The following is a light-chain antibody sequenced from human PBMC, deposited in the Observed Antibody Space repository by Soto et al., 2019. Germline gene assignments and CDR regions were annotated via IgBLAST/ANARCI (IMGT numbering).Light chain of an antibody. CDR3: QQYGSSPWT. Sequence: EIVLTHSPGTLSLSPGERATLSFSSSQSISRNYLAWYQQKPGQAPRLLIYGASSRATGIPDRFSGSGSGTDFTLTISRLEPEDFAMYFCQQYGSSPWTFGQGTKVDIK. CDR2: GAS. V-gene: IGKV3-20*01. J-gene: IGKJ1*01. CDR1: QSISRNY.